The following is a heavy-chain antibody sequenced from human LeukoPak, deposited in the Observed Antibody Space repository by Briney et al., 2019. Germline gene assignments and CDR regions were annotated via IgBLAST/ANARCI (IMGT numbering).Heavy chain of an antibody. V-gene: IGHV3-7*01. CDR1: GFIFSNNW. CDR2: INHDGSGT. CDR3: ARLMFLWPPIYFDY. J-gene: IGHJ4*02. D-gene: IGHD2-8*01. Sequence: GGSLRLSCTASGFIFSNNWLSWVRQAPGKGLEWVANINHDGSGTYYVDSVKGRFTISRDNARNSVYLQMNSLRAEDTAVYYCARLMFLWPPIYFDYWGQGNLVTVSS.